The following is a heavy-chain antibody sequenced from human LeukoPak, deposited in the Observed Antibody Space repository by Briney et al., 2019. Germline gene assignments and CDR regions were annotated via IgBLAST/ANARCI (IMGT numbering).Heavy chain of an antibody. CDR1: GFTFSNYA. J-gene: IGHJ4*02. CDR3: ARVVGATDLGY. D-gene: IGHD1-26*01. Sequence: PGRSLRLSCAATGFTFSNYAIHWGRQAPGKGLEWVAFISDDGSRQHYADSVKGRFTISRDNSKNTLYLQMNSLRAEDTAVYYCARVVGATDLGYWGQGTLVTVSS. V-gene: IGHV3-30-3*01. CDR2: ISDDGSRQ.